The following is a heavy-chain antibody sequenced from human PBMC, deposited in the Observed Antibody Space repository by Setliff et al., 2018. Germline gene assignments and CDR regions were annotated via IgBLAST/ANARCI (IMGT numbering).Heavy chain of an antibody. CDR2: IYYSGST. V-gene: IGHV4-39*01. D-gene: IGHD3-10*01. J-gene: IGHJ4*02. CDR3: AGLYYYGSGSYPAPIDY. CDR1: GGSISSSSYY. Sequence: SETLSLTCTVSGGSISSSSYYWGWIRQPPGKGLEWIGSIYYSGSTYYNPSLKSRVTISVDTSKNQFSLKLSSVTAGDTAVYYCAGLYYYGSGSYPAPIDYWGQGTLVTVSS.